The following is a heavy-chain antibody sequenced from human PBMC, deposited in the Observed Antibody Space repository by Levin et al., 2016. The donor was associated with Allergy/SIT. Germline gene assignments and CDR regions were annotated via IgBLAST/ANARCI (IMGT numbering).Heavy chain of an antibody. V-gene: IGHV5-51*01. CDR3: ARADYYGSGSTVAFDY. Sequence: GESLKISCKGSGYSFTSYWIGWVRQMPGKGLEWMGIIYPGDSDTRYSPSFQGQVTISADKSISTAYLQWSSLKASDTAMYYCARADYYGSGSTVAFDYWGQGTLVTVSS. CDR2: IYPGDSDT. J-gene: IGHJ4*02. CDR1: GYSFTSYW. D-gene: IGHD3-10*01.